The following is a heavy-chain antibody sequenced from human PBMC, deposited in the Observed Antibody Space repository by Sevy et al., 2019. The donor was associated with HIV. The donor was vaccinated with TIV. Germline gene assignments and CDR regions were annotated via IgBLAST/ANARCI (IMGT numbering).Heavy chain of an antibody. D-gene: IGHD3-3*01. CDR2: ISSSGSTI. V-gene: IGHV3-11*01. Sequence: GGSLRLSCAASGFTFSDYYMSWIRQAPGKGLEWVSYISSSGSTIYQADSVKGRFTISRDNAKNSLYLQMNSLRAEDTAVYYCARDSRGFWSGYSYTFDYWGQGTLVTVSS. J-gene: IGHJ4*02. CDR1: GFTFSDYY. CDR3: ARDSRGFWSGYSYTFDY.